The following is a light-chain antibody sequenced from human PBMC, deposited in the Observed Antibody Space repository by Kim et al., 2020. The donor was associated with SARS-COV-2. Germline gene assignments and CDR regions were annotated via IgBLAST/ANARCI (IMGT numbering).Light chain of an antibody. V-gene: IGKV3D-15*01. CDR1: QSVNSN. CDR3: QQYNSWPLT. CDR2: GIS. Sequence: EVVMTQSPATLSVSPGERATLSCRASQSVNSNLAWYQQKPGQAPRLLIYGISNRATGISARFSGSGSGTDFALTITSLQSEDIAVYYCQQYNSWPLTFGGGTKVELK. J-gene: IGKJ4*01.